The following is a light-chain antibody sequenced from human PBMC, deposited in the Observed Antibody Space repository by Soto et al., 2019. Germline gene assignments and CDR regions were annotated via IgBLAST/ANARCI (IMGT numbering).Light chain of an antibody. CDR1: QSISSW. V-gene: IGKV1-5*01. J-gene: IGKJ1*01. CDR3: QQYNSYSWT. CDR2: DAS. Sequence: DLQMTQSPSTLSASVGDRVTITCRASQSISSWLAWYQQKPGKAPKLLIYDASSLESGVPPRFSGSGSGTEFPLTISSLQPDDFATYYCQQYNSYSWTFGQGTKVEIK.